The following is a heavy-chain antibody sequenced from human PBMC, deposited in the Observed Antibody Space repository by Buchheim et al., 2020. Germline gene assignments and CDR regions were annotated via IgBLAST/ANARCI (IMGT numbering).Heavy chain of an antibody. CDR3: ARGTTVILFDY. J-gene: IGHJ4*02. V-gene: IGHV3-21*01. Sequence: EVQLVESGGGLVKPGGSLRLSCAASGFTFSSYSMNWVRQAPGKGLEWVSSISSSSSYIYYADSVTGRFSISGEHAKNSLYHQMNSLRAEDTAVYYCARGTTVILFDYWGQGTL. CDR2: ISSSSSYI. CDR1: GFTFSSYS. D-gene: IGHD4-17*01.